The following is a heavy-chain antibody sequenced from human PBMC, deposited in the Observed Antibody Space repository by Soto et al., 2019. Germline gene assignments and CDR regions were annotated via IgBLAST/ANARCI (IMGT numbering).Heavy chain of an antibody. Sequence: ASVKVSCKAYRYTFTSYGISWVRQAPGQGLEWMVWISAYNGNTNYAQKLQGRVTMTTDTSTSTAYMELRSLRSDDTAVYYCARDRPDAFDIWGQGTMVTVSS. CDR1: RYTFTSYG. CDR3: ARDRPDAFDI. CDR2: ISAYNGNT. V-gene: IGHV1-18*01. J-gene: IGHJ3*02.